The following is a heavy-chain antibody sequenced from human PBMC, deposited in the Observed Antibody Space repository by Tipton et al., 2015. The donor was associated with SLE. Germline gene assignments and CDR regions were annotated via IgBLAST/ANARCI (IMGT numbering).Heavy chain of an antibody. CDR1: GGSFSGYY. CDR3: ARHLNSGVGRLGP. J-gene: IGHJ5*02. D-gene: IGHD1-26*01. Sequence: TLSLTCAVYGGSFSGYYWGWIRQPPGKGLEWIGEINHSGSTNYNPSVKSRVTISVDTSKNQFSLKLSSVIAANTAVYYCARHLNSGVGRLGPWGQGTQVSVSS. V-gene: IGHV4-34*01. CDR2: INHSGST.